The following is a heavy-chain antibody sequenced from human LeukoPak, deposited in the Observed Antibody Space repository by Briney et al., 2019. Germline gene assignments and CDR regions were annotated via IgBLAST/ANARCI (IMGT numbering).Heavy chain of an antibody. J-gene: IGHJ4*02. CDR1: GGSISSSNYY. Sequence: SETLSLTCSVSGGSISSSNYYWGWIRQSPGKGLEWIGSIYHIGSTYYNPSLKSRVTISVDSSKNQFSLKLSSVTAADTAVYYCARVRGKSGRVVTLRDPPYYFDYWGQGTLVTVSS. CDR3: ARVRGKSGRVVTLRDPPYYFDY. V-gene: IGHV4-39*07. CDR2: IYHIGST. D-gene: IGHD3-3*01.